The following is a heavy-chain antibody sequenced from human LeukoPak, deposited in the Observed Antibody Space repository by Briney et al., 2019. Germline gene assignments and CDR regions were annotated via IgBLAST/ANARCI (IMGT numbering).Heavy chain of an antibody. Sequence: PSETLSLTCTVSGGSISSSSFYWGWIRQPPGKGLEWIGSIYYSGSTYYNPSLKSRVTISVDTSKNESSLRLSSVTAADTAVYYCAHFRGGAFDFWGRGTMVTVSS. V-gene: IGHV4-39*01. CDR3: AHFRGGAFDF. CDR2: IYYSGST. CDR1: GGSISSSSFY. J-gene: IGHJ3*01. D-gene: IGHD3-16*01.